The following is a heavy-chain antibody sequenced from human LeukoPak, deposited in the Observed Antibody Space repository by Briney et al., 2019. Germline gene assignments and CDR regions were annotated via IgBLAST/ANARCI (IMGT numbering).Heavy chain of an antibody. CDR1: GGSISSSSYY. V-gene: IGHV4-39*01. CDR2: VYYSGRT. D-gene: IGHD2-15*01. Sequence: SETLSLTCAVSGGSISSSSYYWGWIRQPPGKELQWIASVYYSGRTSYSPSLKSRVTISVDTSDNQFSLQLNSVTAADTAVYYCARQGSAYYFDFWGQGLLVTVSS. J-gene: IGHJ4*02. CDR3: ARQGSAYYFDF.